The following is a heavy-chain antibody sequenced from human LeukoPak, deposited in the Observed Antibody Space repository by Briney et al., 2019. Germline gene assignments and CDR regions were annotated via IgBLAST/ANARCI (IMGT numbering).Heavy chain of an antibody. V-gene: IGHV4-59*11. Sequence: SEALSLTCTVSGGSISSHYWSWFRQPPGKGLEWIGHIYYSGSTDYSPSLKSRVTISVDTSKNQFSLKLSSVTAADTAVYYCAREYNNYVDPWGQGTLVTVSS. CDR1: GGSISSHY. CDR2: IYYSGST. J-gene: IGHJ5*02. D-gene: IGHD4-11*01. CDR3: AREYNNYVDP.